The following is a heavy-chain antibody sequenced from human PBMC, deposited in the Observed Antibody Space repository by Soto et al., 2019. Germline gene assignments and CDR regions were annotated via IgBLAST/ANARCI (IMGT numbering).Heavy chain of an antibody. Sequence: LQTLSLACTVSGGSISSYYWSWIRQPPGTGLEGIGYIYYSGSTNFTPSLKSRVTISVDTSKNQFSLKLSSVTAADTAVYYCARAAGTKAYYYYYGMDVWGQGTTVTVSS. CDR2: IYYSGST. D-gene: IGHD1-1*01. CDR1: GGSISSYY. V-gene: IGHV4-59*01. CDR3: ARAAGTKAYYYYYGMDV. J-gene: IGHJ6*02.